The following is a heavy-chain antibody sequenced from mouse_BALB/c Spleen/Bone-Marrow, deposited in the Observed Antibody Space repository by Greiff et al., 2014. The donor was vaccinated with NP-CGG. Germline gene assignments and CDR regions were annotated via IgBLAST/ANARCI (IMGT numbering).Heavy chain of an antibody. CDR1: GFNIKDTY. Sequence: VQLKESGAELVKPGASVKLSCTASGFNIKDTYMHWVKQRPEQGLEGIGRIDPANGNTKYAPKFQGKATITADTSSNTAYLQLSSLTSEDTAVYYCAFYYYGSSLFAYWGQGTLVTVSA. CDR3: AFYYYGSSLFAY. V-gene: IGHV14-3*02. D-gene: IGHD1-1*01. J-gene: IGHJ3*01. CDR2: IDPANGNT.